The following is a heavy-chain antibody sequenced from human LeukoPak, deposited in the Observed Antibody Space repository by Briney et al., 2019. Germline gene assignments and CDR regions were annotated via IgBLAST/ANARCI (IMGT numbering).Heavy chain of an antibody. CDR1: GGSISSGGYY. Sequence: SQTLSLTCTVSGGSISSGGYYWSWIRQHPGKGLEWIGYIYYSGSTYYNPSLKSRVTISVDTSKNQFSLKLSSVTAADTAVYYCARVDYYGSGINKDVWGKGTTVTVSS. CDR2: IYYSGST. V-gene: IGHV4-31*03. CDR3: ARVDYYGSGINKDV. D-gene: IGHD3-10*01. J-gene: IGHJ6*03.